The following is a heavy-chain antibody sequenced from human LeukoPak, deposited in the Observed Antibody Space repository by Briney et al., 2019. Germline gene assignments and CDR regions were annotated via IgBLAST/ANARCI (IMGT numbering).Heavy chain of an antibody. CDR3: ARVSYGSGSYVDY. Sequence: PSETLSLTCTVSGGSISSYYWSLIRQPPGKGLEWIGYIYYSGSTNYNPSLKSRVTISVDTSKNQFSLKLSSVTAADTAVYYCARVSYGSGSYVDYWGQGTLVTVSS. J-gene: IGHJ4*02. V-gene: IGHV4-59*01. CDR2: IYYSGST. D-gene: IGHD3-10*01. CDR1: GGSISSYY.